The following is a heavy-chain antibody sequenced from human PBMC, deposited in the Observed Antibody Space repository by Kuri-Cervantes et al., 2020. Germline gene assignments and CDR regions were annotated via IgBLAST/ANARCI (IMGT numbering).Heavy chain of an antibody. J-gene: IGHJ6*02. D-gene: IGHD3-10*01. CDR1: GFTFDDYA. V-gene: IGHV3-43D*04. Sequence: GGSLRLSCAASGFTFDDYAMHWVRQAPGKGLGWVSLISWDGGSTYYADSVKGRFIISRDNSKNTLDLQMNSLRAEDTAVYYCARDRGMMLLWFGGGMDVWGQGTTVTVSS. CDR2: ISWDGGST. CDR3: ARDRGMMLLWFGGGMDV.